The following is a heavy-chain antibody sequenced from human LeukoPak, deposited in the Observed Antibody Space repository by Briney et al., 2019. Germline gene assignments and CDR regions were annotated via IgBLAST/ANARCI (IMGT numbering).Heavy chain of an antibody. CDR2: IIPILGIA. J-gene: IGHJ4*02. D-gene: IGHD4-23*01. CDR1: GGTFSSYA. Sequence: GASVKVSCKASGGTFSSYAISWVRQAPGQGLEWMGRIIPILGIANCAQKFQGRVTITADKSTSTAYMELSSLRSEDTAVYYCAREAPRLEGDYGGNSVDYWGQGTLVTVSS. CDR3: AREAPRLEGDYGGNSVDY. V-gene: IGHV1-69*04.